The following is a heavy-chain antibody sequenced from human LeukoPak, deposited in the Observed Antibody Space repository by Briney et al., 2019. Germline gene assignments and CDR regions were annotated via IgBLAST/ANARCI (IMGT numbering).Heavy chain of an antibody. V-gene: IGHV3-30*18. D-gene: IGHD1-26*01. Sequence: PGGSLRLSCAASGFTFSSYGMHWVRQALGKGLEWVAVISYDGSNKYYADSVKGRFTISRDNSKNTLYLQMNSLRAEDTAVYYCAKESYYYIDYWGQGTLVTVSS. CDR2: ISYDGSNK. J-gene: IGHJ4*02. CDR3: AKESYYYIDY. CDR1: GFTFSSYG.